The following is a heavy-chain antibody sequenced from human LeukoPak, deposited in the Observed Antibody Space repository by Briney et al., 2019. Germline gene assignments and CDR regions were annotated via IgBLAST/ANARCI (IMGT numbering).Heavy chain of an antibody. J-gene: IGHJ4*02. CDR2: INSDGSIT. CDR3: AKWGGTGYPN. Sequence: GGSLTLSCAASGFTFSSYWMHWVRQTPGKGLLWVSRINSDGSITTYADSVKGRFTISRDNAKNTLYLEMNSLRAEDTAVYYCAKWGGTGYPNWGQGTLLTVSS. D-gene: IGHD3-9*01. V-gene: IGHV3-74*03. CDR1: GFTFSSYW.